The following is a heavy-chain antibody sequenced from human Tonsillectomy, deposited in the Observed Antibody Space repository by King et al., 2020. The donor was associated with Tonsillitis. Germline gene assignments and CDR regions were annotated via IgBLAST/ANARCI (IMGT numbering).Heavy chain of an antibody. CDR3: AKDKGYCSGGSCNVFDY. J-gene: IGHJ4*02. V-gene: IGHV3-9*01. Sequence: VQLVESGGGLVQPGRSLRLSCAASGLTFDDYAMHWVRQAPGKGLEWVSGISWNSGSIGYADSVKGRFTISRDNAKNSLYLQMNSLRAEDTALYYCAKDKGYCSGGSCNVFDYWGQGTLVTVSS. CDR2: ISWNSGSI. D-gene: IGHD2-15*01. CDR1: GLTFDDYA.